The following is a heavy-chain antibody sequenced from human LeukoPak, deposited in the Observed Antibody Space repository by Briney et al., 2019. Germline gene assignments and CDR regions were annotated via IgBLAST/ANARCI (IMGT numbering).Heavy chain of an antibody. CDR3: ARGGTMYYGSGNFDY. Sequence: GGSLRLSCADPGFTFNTYSMNWVRQAPGKGREWISYITSSSRITYYADSVKGRFTISRDNAKNLLYLQMDSLRDEDTALYYCARGGTMYYGSGNFDYWGQGTLVTVSS. CDR1: GFTFNTYS. J-gene: IGHJ4*02. V-gene: IGHV3-48*02. D-gene: IGHD3-10*01. CDR2: ITSSSRIT.